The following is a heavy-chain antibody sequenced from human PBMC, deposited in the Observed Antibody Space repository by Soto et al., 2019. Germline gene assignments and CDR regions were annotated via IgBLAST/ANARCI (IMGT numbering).Heavy chain of an antibody. V-gene: IGHV1-18*01. D-gene: IGHD3-3*01. CDR1: GYTSTSYG. J-gene: IGHJ4*02. Sequence: ASVKVSCKASGYTSTSYGISWVRQAPGQGLEWMGWISVYNGNTNYAQKLQGRVTMTTDTSTSTAYMELRSLRSDDTAVYYCARVYDFWSGYSNPFDYWGQGTLVTVSS. CDR2: ISVYNGNT. CDR3: ARVYDFWSGYSNPFDY.